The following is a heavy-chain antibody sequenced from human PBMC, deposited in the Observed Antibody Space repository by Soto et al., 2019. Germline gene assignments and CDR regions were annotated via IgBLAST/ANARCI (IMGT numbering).Heavy chain of an antibody. D-gene: IGHD4-17*01. CDR3: ARDDYGDYLGDFDP. CDR1: GYTFTSYA. CDR2: IIPIFGTA. Sequence: SVKVSCKASGYTFTSYAISWVRQAPGQGLEWMGGIIPIFGTANYAQKFQGRVTVTADESTSTAYMELSSLRSEDTAVYYCARDDYGDYLGDFDPWGQGTLVTVSS. J-gene: IGHJ5*02. V-gene: IGHV1-69*13.